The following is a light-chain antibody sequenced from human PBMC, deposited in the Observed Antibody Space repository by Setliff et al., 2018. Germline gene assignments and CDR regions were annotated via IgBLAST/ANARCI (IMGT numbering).Light chain of an antibody. V-gene: IGLV2-14*01. Sequence: QSALAQPASVSGSPGQSITISCTGTSSDVGGYNYVSWYQQHPGKAPKLMIYDVSKRPSGVSNRLSGSKSGNTASLTISGLQAEDEADYYCSSYTSSSTWVFGTGTKVTVL. J-gene: IGLJ1*01. CDR3: SSYTSSSTWV. CDR1: SSDVGGYNY. CDR2: DVS.